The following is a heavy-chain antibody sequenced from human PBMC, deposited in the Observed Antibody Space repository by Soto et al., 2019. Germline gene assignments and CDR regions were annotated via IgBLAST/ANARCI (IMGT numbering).Heavy chain of an antibody. CDR1: GFTFSSYG. CDR2: ISYDGSNK. V-gene: IGHV3-30*18. CDR3: AKAMRPQWLATIEY. J-gene: IGHJ4*02. Sequence: QVQLVESGGGVVQPGRSLRLSCAASGFTFSSYGMHWVRQAPGKGLEWVAVISYDGSNKYYADSVKGRFTISRDNSKNTLYLQMNSLRAEDTAVYYCAKAMRPQWLATIEYWGQGNLVTVSS. D-gene: IGHD6-19*01.